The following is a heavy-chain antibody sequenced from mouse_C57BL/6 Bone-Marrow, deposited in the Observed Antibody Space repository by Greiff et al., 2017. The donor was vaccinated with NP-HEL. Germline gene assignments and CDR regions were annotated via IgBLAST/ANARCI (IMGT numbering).Heavy chain of an antibody. D-gene: IGHD2-2*01. CDR2: IHPNSGST. V-gene: IGHV1-64*01. J-gene: IGHJ3*01. CDR3: ARPIYYGYSWFAY. Sequence: QVQLQQPGAELVKPGASVKLSCKASGYTFTSYWMHWVKQRPGQGLEWIGMIHPNSGSTNYNEKFKSKATLTVDKSSSTAYMQLSSLTSEDSAVYYCARPIYYGYSWFAYWGQGTPVTVSA. CDR1: GYTFTSYW.